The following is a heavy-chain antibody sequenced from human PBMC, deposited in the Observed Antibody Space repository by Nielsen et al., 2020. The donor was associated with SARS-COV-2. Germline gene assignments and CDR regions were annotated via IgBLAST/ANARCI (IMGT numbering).Heavy chain of an antibody. CDR2: ISADNTI. CDR3: AKVARASNYYFAMDV. V-gene: IGHV3-48*01. Sequence: RGSLPLSCAASGFTFNSYGMNWVRPAPGTGLAWISYISADNTIFYADSVKGRFTISRDNSKNTVYLQMNSLTAEDTALYYCAKVARASNYYFAMDVWGHGTTVTVSS. CDR1: GFTFNSYG. J-gene: IGHJ6*02.